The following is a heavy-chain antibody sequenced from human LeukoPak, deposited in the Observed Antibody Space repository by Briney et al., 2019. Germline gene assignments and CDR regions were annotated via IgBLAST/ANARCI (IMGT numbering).Heavy chain of an antibody. D-gene: IGHD4-17*01. Sequence: GGSLRLPCATSGFTFSTYDMNWVRQAPGQGLEWISYISSASGTIYYANSVKGRFTISRDNAKNSLFLQMSSLRAEDTAVYYCAREDGGWVTTNYYYGMDVWGQGTTVTVSS. J-gene: IGHJ6*02. CDR3: AREDGGWVTTNYYYGMDV. CDR1: GFTFSTYD. V-gene: IGHV3-48*01. CDR2: ISSASGTI.